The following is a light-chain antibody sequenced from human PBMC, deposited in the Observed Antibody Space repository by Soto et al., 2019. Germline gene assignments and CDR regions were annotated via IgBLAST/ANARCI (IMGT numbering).Light chain of an antibody. J-gene: IGLJ1*01. CDR3: FSFTTDWTHV. Sequence: QSALTQPASVSGSPGQSITISCTGSSSDIGAYNYVSWFQQYPGKAPKLIISEVSNRPSGVSNRFSGSKSGTAASLTISGLQTEDEADYFCFSFTTDWTHVFGTGPTVTVL. V-gene: IGLV2-14*01. CDR1: SSDIGAYNY. CDR2: EVS.